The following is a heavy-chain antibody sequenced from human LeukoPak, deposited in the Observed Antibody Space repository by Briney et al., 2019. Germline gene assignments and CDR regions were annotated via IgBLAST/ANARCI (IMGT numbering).Heavy chain of an antibody. D-gene: IGHD5-24*01. V-gene: IGHV3-48*01. Sequence: PGGSLRLSCAASGFTFSDYSMNWVRQAPGKGLEWISYIGISSGNTKYAVSVKGRFTISGDKAKNSLYLQMNSLRVEDTAVYYCARDYKYAFDNWGQGTLVTVSS. J-gene: IGHJ4*02. CDR1: GFTFSDYS. CDR2: IGISSGNT. CDR3: ARDYKYAFDN.